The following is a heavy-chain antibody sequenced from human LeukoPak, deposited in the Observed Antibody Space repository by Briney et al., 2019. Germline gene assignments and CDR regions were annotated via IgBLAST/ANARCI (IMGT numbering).Heavy chain of an antibody. J-gene: IGHJ6*02. CDR1: GFTFSDYY. CDR2: ISSSSSYT. Sequence: PGGSLRLSCAASGFTFSDYYMSWIRQAPGKGLEWVSYISSSSSYTNYADSVKGRFTISRDNAKNSLYLQMNSLRAEDTAVYYCARDFWAGYCSSTSCYHYYYYGMDVWGQGTTVTVSS. CDR3: ARDFWAGYCSSTSCYHYYYYGMDV. D-gene: IGHD2-2*01. V-gene: IGHV3-11*05.